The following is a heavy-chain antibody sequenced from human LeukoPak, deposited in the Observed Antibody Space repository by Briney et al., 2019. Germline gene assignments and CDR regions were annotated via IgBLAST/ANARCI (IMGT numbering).Heavy chain of an antibody. Sequence: GGSLRLSCAAPGFTFSSYGMHWVRQAPGKGLEWVAVIWYDGSNKYYADSVKGRFTISRDNSKYTLYLQMNSLRAEDTAVYYCARARDGYRTDYFDYWGQGTLVTVSS. J-gene: IGHJ4*02. CDR1: GFTFSSYG. CDR3: ARARDGYRTDYFDY. D-gene: IGHD5-24*01. V-gene: IGHV3-33*01. CDR2: IWYDGSNK.